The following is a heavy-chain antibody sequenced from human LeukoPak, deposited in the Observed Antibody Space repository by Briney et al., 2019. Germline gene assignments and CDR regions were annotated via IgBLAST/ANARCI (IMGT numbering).Heavy chain of an antibody. Sequence: SGGSLRLSCAASGFTFSSYSMNWVSQAPGKGLEWVSSISSSSSYIYYADSVKGRFTISRDNAKNSLYLQMNSLRAEDTAVYYCARQGPMVHGFDYWGQGTLVTVSS. J-gene: IGHJ4*02. CDR2: ISSSSSYI. D-gene: IGHD3-10*01. CDR1: GFTFSSYS. CDR3: ARQGPMVHGFDY. V-gene: IGHV3-21*01.